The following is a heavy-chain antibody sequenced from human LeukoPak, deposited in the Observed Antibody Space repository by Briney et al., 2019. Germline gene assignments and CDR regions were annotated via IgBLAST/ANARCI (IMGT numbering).Heavy chain of an antibody. CDR2: IYTSGST. D-gene: IGHD3-10*01. V-gene: IGHV4-4*07. Sequence: SETLSLTCTVSGGSISSYYWSWIRQPAGKGLEWIGRIYTSGSTNYNPSLKSRVTMSVDTSKNQFSLKLRSVTAADTAVYYCARAVGSGSFQTYYYYMDVWGKGTTVTISS. CDR1: GGSISSYY. CDR3: ARAVGSGSFQTYYYYMDV. J-gene: IGHJ6*03.